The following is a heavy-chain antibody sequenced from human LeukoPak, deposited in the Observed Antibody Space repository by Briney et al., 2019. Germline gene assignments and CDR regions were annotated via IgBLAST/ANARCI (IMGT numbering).Heavy chain of an antibody. J-gene: IGHJ4*02. V-gene: IGHV3-23*01. Sequence: GGSLRLSCTASGFSFSSFWMSWVRQAPGKGLEWVSAISGSGGSTYYADSVKGRFTISRDNSKNTLYLQMNSLRAEDTAVYYCAKEGSGSSNFDYWGQGTLVTVSS. D-gene: IGHD1-26*01. CDR3: AKEGSGSSNFDY. CDR1: GFSFSSFW. CDR2: ISGSGGST.